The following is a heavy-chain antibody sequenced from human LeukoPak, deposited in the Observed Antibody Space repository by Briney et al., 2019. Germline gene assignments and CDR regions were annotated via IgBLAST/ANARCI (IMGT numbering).Heavy chain of an antibody. CDR1: CASVSSGGYY. CDR3: ARDHAYYYGMDV. V-gene: IGHV4-31*03. CDR2: IYYSGST. J-gene: IGHJ6*02. Sequence: SQTLSLTCTVSCASVSSGGYYWSWLRPHPWKGLEWFGYIYYSGSTYYNPSLKSRVTISVDTSKNQFSLKLSSVTAADTAVYYCARDHAYYYGMDVWGQGTTVTVSS.